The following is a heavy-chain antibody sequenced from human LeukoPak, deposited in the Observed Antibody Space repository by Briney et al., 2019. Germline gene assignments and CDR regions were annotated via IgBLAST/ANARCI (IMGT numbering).Heavy chain of an antibody. CDR2: ISGSGGST. J-gene: IGHJ4*02. CDR3: AKDHCSSTSCFDFDY. Sequence: LGGSLRHSCAASGFTFSSYAMSWVRQAPGKGLEWVSAISGSGGSTYYADSVKGRFTISRDNSKNTLYLQMNSLRAEDTAVYYCAKDHCSSTSCFDFDYWGQGTLVTVSS. CDR1: GFTFSSYA. V-gene: IGHV3-23*01. D-gene: IGHD2-2*01.